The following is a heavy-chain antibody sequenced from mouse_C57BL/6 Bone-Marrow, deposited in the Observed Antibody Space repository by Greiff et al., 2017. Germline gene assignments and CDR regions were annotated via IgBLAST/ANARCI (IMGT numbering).Heavy chain of an antibody. CDR3: ARGAY. CDR2: IFPGDGAP. CDR1: GYAFSSYW. J-gene: IGHJ3*01. V-gene: IGHV1-80*01. Sequence: QFPLQESGAELVKPGASVKISCKSSGYAFSSYWMNWVKQRPGKGLEWIGQIFPGDGAPNYNGKFKGKATLTADKSSSTAYMQLSSLTSEDSAVYFCARGAYWGQGTLVTVSA.